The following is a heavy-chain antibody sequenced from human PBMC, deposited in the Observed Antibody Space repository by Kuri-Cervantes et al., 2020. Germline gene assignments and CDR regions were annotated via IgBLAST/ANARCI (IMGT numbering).Heavy chain of an antibody. J-gene: IGHJ3*02. V-gene: IGHV3-30*08. CDR1: AFTFSKYA. Sequence: LSLTCAASAFTFSKYAMHWVRQTPGKGLEWVAVISYDGSNKYYADSLKGRFTISRDNSKNTMYLQMNSLRAEDTAVYYCARGYYASGLRAFDIWGQGTMVTVSS. CDR3: ARGYYASGLRAFDI. D-gene: IGHD3-10*01. CDR2: ISYDGSNK.